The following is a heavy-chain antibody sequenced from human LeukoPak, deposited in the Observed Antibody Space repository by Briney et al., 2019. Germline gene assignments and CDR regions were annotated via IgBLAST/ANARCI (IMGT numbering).Heavy chain of an antibody. V-gene: IGHV1-8*01. CDR2: MNPNSGNT. CDR1: GYTFTSYD. J-gene: IGHJ4*02. Sequence: ASVKVSCKASGYTFTSYDINWVRQATGQGLEWMGWMNPNSGNTGYAQKFQGRVTMTRNTSISTAYMELSSLRSEDTAVYYCARDGGSYLPFDYWGQGTLVTVSS. D-gene: IGHD1-26*01. CDR3: ARDGGSYLPFDY.